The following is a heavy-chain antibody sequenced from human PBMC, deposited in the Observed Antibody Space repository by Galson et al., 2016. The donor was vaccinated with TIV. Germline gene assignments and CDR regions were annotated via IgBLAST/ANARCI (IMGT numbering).Heavy chain of an antibody. CDR2: INDRGDDT. CDR3: AKGGSAFSYGYAFDM. J-gene: IGHJ3*02. V-gene: IGHV3-23*01. CDR1: GFTFSSYA. Sequence: SLRLSCAASGFTFSSYAISWVRQAPGKGLEWVSIINDRGDDTYYADSVKGRFTISRDNSKNTLYLQMHSLIAEDTALYFCAKGGSAFSYGYAFDMWGQGTMVTVSS. D-gene: IGHD5-18*01.